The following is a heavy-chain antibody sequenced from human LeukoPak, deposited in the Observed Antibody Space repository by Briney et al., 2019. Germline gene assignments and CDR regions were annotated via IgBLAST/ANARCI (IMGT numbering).Heavy chain of an antibody. Sequence: PSETLSLTCTVSGGSISSYYWSWIRQPPGKGLEWIGYIYYSGSTNYNPSLKSRVTISVDTSKNQFSLKLSSVTAADTAVYYCARDLGVYDILTGYYPGAFDIWGQGTMVTVSS. J-gene: IGHJ3*02. CDR2: IYYSGST. D-gene: IGHD3-9*01. V-gene: IGHV4-59*01. CDR3: ARDLGVYDILTGYYPGAFDI. CDR1: GGSISSYY.